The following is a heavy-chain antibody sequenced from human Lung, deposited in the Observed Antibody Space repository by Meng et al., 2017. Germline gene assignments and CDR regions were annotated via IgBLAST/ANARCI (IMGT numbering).Heavy chain of an antibody. Sequence: QVQLQQWGAGLLKPSETLSPTCAVYGGSFSCYYWSWIRQPPGKGLEWIGEINHSGSTNYNPSLKSRVTISVDTSKNHFSLKLNSVTAADTAVFYCARGEREPDYWGQGTLVTVSS. V-gene: IGHV4-34*01. CDR3: ARGEREPDY. D-gene: IGHD1-14*01. J-gene: IGHJ4*02. CDR1: GGSFSCYY. CDR2: INHSGST.